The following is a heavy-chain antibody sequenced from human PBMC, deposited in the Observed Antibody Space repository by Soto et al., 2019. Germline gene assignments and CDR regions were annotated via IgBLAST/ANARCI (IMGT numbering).Heavy chain of an antibody. CDR1: AFTFRTYA. CDR2: ISVGGGAS. D-gene: IGHD2-8*01. CDR3: SKDPNGDHVGAFDS. J-gene: IGHJ3*02. Sequence: PGGSLRISCAASAFTFRTYAMTWVRQAPGKGLEWVLSISVGGGASYHTDSVQGRFTISRDSSKNTIYLQMNSLRPEDTAIYYCSKDPNGDHVGAFDSWGQGTMVTVSS. V-gene: IGHV3-23*01.